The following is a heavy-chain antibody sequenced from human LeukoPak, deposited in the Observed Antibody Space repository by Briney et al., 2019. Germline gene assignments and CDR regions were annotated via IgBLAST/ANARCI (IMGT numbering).Heavy chain of an antibody. CDR1: GFTFSSYE. CDR2: IYSGGST. CDR3: ASGYCSGGSCSLDYYGMDV. V-gene: IGHV3-53*01. J-gene: IGHJ6*04. D-gene: IGHD2-15*01. Sequence: GGSLRLSCAASGFTFSSYEMNWVRQAPGKGLEWVSVIYSGGSTYYADSVKGRFTISRDNSKNTLYLQMNSLRAEDTAVYYCASGYCSGGSCSLDYYGMDVWGKGTTVTVSS.